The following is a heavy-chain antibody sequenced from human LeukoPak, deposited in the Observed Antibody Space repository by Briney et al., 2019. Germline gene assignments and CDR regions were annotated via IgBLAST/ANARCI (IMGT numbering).Heavy chain of an antibody. Sequence: SETLSLTCAVSGGSISSSGSYWGWIRQPPGKGLEYIGTIYYTGNTYYNPSLKRRVAISVDTSKSQFSLRLNSVTAADTAVYYCARASSTWYNGWFDPWGQGTLVTVSS. CDR2: IYYTGNT. J-gene: IGHJ5*02. CDR1: GGSISSSGSY. CDR3: ARASSTWYNGWFDP. V-gene: IGHV4-39*01. D-gene: IGHD6-13*01.